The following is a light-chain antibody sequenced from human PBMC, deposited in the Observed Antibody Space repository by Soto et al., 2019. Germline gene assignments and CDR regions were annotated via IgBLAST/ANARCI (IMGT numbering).Light chain of an antibody. CDR1: SSNIGNNY. Sequence: QSVLTQPPSVSAAPGQKVTISCSGSSSNIGNNYVSWYQQLPGTARKLLIYENNKRPSGIPDRFSDSKSGTSATLGITGLQTGDEADYYCGTWDSSLSAGVFGGGTKLTVL. CDR2: ENN. V-gene: IGLV1-51*02. CDR3: GTWDSSLSAGV. J-gene: IGLJ3*02.